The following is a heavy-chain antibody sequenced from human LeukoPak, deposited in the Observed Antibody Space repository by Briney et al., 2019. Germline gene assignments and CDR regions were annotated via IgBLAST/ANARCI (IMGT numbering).Heavy chain of an antibody. V-gene: IGHV3-9*03. D-gene: IGHD1-7*01. CDR3: AKEGNYGFDY. CDR1: GFTFNDYA. J-gene: IGHJ4*02. Sequence: GGSLRLSCVASGFTFNDYAMHWVRQAPGKGLEWVSGISWNSGSIGYADSVKGRFTISRDNAKNSLYLQMNSLRPEDMALYYCAKEGNYGFDYWGQGTLVIVSS. CDR2: ISWNSGSI.